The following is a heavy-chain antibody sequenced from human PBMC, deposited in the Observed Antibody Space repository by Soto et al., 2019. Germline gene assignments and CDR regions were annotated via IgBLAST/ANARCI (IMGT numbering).Heavy chain of an antibody. V-gene: IGHV1-46*01. CDR1: ADTFTSYY. J-gene: IGHJ5*02. D-gene: IGHD3-22*01. CDR3: ARGGKHYYDSSGYYYLRFLNRFDP. Sequence: AASVKVSCKAPADTFTSYYIHWVRQAPGHGLEWMGIINPNGGSTRFAQTFQGRVTMTRDTSTSTVYMELSSLRSEDTAVYYCARGGKHYYDSSGYYYLRFLNRFDPWGPGTLATVSS. CDR2: INPNGGST.